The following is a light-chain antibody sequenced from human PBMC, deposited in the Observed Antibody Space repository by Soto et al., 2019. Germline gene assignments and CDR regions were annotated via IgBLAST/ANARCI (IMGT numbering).Light chain of an antibody. CDR2: GVS. Sequence: QSALTQPASVSASPGQSISISCTGTSNDVGAFDYVSWYQQHPGKAPKLLIDGVSNRPSGVSYRFSGSKSGNTASLTISGLQAEDEADYYCSSYTTGSTPVVFGGGTKLTVL. CDR1: SNDVGAFDY. V-gene: IGLV2-14*01. J-gene: IGLJ2*01. CDR3: SSYTTGSTPVV.